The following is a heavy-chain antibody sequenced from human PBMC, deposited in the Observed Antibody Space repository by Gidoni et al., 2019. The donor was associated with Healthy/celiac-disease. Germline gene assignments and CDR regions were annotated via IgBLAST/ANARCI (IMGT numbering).Heavy chain of an antibody. CDR1: GFTFSSYG. J-gene: IGHJ6*03. V-gene: IGHV3-30*18. D-gene: IGHD3-10*01. CDR3: AKDGTYYYGSAYNGYYYYMDV. CDR2: ISYDGSNK. Sequence: QVQLVESGGGVVQPGRSLRLSCAASGFTFSSYGVHWFRQAPGKGLEWVAVISYDGSNKYYADSVKGRFTISRDNSKNTLYLQMNSLRAEDTAVYYCAKDGTYYYGSAYNGYYYYMDVWGKGTTVTVSS.